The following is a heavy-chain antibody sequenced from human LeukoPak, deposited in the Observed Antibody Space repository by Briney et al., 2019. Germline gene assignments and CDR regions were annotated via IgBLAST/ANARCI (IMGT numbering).Heavy chain of an antibody. CDR3: AKGRSSWFSGSFDS. CDR2: IRGSGGST. V-gene: IGHV3-23*01. D-gene: IGHD6-19*01. J-gene: IGHJ4*02. Sequence: GGSLRLSCAAPGFTFSSYSMNWVRQAPGKGLEWVSDIRGSGGSTNYADSVKGRFTISRDNSKNTLYLQMDSLRVEDTAEYYCAKGRSSWFSGSFDSWGQGTLVTVSS. CDR1: GFTFSSYS.